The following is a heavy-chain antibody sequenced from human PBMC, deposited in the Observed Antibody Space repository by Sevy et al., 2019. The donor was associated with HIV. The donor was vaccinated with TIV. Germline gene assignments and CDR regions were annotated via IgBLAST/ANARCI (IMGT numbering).Heavy chain of an antibody. CDR1: GYSFTSYW. V-gene: IGHV5-51*01. D-gene: IGHD2-15*01. CDR3: ARRSSYCSGGSCYLEVGYNYGMDV. J-gene: IGHJ6*02. CDR2: IYPGDSDT. Sequence: GESLKISCKGSGYSFTSYWSGWVRQMPGKGLEWMGIIYPGDSDTRYSPSFQGQVTISADKSISTAYLQWSSLKASDTAMYYCARRSSYCSGGSCYLEVGYNYGMDVWGQGTTVTVSS.